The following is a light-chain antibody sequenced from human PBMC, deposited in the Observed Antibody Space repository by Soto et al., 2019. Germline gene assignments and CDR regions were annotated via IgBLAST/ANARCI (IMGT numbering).Light chain of an antibody. Sequence: LTQPASVSGSPGQSITISCTGTSSDVGGYSRVSWYQHHPGKAPKLMIYEVSDRPSGVSNRFSGSKSGNTASLTISGLQAEDEADYYCNSCTSSNTRVFGTGTKVTVL. J-gene: IGLJ1*01. CDR2: EVS. CDR3: NSCTSSNTRV. CDR1: SSDVGGYSR. V-gene: IGLV2-14*01.